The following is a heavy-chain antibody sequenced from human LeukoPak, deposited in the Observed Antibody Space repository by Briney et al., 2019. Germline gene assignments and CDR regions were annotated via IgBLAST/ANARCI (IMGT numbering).Heavy chain of an antibody. CDR1: GFTFSSYP. D-gene: IGHD3-3*01. J-gene: IGHJ3*01. CDR3: ARESGWGLPHAFDF. Sequence: PGGSLRLSCAASGFTFSSYPLHWVRQAPGKGLEWVTLISYDGSKIYYADSVKGRFGISRDNSKDTLYLQMNSLRAEDTAVYYCARESGWGLPHAFDFWGQGAMVTVSS. CDR2: ISYDGSKI. V-gene: IGHV3-30*09.